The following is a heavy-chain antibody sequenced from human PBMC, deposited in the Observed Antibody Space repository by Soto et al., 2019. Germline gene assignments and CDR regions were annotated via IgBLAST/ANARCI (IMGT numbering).Heavy chain of an antibody. CDR1: GGSVLSTSW. CDR2: IYPAGSP. Sequence: SDPLSLTCGVSGGSVLSTSWWTWLRQSPGKGLEWIGEIYPAGSPNYNPSVQSRVTILLDKSKNNFSLRLTSVTAADAATYYYARGSSFMGDFDIWGQGTTVTVSS. D-gene: IGHD2-21*01. J-gene: IGHJ3*02. V-gene: IGHV4-4*02. CDR3: ARGSSFMGDFDI.